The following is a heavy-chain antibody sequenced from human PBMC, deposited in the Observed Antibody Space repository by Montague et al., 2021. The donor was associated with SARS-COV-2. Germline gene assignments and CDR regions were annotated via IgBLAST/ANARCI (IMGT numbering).Heavy chain of an antibody. V-gene: IGHV3-33*01. CDR1: GFTFSSYG. J-gene: IGHJ4*02. CDR2: IWNDGRYR. CDR3: VRDDSRDGNNFDY. D-gene: IGHD5-24*01. Sequence: SLRLSCAASGFTFSSYGMHWVRQAPGKGLEWVAVIWNDGRYRFHADSVKGRFAISRDNSKNTLYLEMNTLRAEDTALYYCVRDDSRDGNNFDYWGQGALVTVSS.